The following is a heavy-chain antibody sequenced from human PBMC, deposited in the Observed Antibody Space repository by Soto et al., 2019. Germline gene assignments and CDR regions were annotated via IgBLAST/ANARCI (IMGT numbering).Heavy chain of an antibody. D-gene: IGHD1-1*01. CDR1: GGSLSSSTYY. CDR3: ARHRGAGTSYYAFAF. Sequence: QLQLQESGPGLVKPSETLSLTCTVSGGSLSSSTYYWGWIRQPPGKGLEWIGSIYYSGSTYSNPSLKSRVTRSVDTSKNQFSLGLGSVTAADTAVYYCARHRGAGTSYYAFAFWGQGTMVTVSS. V-gene: IGHV4-39*01. J-gene: IGHJ3*01. CDR2: IYYSGST.